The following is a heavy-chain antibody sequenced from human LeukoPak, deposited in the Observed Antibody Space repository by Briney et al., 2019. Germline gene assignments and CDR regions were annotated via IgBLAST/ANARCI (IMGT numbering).Heavy chain of an antibody. CDR3: AREWGRIAVAGGPGY. J-gene: IGHJ4*02. CDR1: GFIFSNYA. CDR2: IWYDGQTK. D-gene: IGHD6-19*01. Sequence: GESLRLSCEASGFIFSNYAMHWVRQAPGKGLQWVALIWYDGQTKFYGDSVKGRFTISRDNSGSTLFLHMSSLRVEDTAVYYCAREWGRIAVAGGPGYWGQGALVTVSS. V-gene: IGHV3-33*01.